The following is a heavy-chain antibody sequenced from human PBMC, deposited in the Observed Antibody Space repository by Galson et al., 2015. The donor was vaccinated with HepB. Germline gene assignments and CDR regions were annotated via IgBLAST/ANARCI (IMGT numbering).Heavy chain of an antibody. Sequence: SVKVSCKASGYTFTSYDINWARQATGQGLEWMGWMNPNSGNTGYAQKFQGRVTMTRNTSISTAYMELSSLRSEDTAVYYCARGRTYCSGGSCYLLDYWGQGTLVTVSS. J-gene: IGHJ4*02. V-gene: IGHV1-8*01. CDR2: MNPNSGNT. D-gene: IGHD2-15*01. CDR1: GYTFTSYD. CDR3: ARGRTYCSGGSCYLLDY.